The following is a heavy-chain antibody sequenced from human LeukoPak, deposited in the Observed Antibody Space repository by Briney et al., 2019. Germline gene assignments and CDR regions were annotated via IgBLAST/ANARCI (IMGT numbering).Heavy chain of an antibody. Sequence: PGGSLRLSCAASGFTFSSYSMNWVRQAPGKGLEWVSYISSSSSTIYYADSVKGRFTISRDNAKNSLYLQMNSLRAEDTAVYYCARGRDYYDSSGYYLWGQGTLVTVSS. D-gene: IGHD3-22*01. CDR1: GFTFSSYS. J-gene: IGHJ4*02. V-gene: IGHV3-48*04. CDR2: ISSSSSTI. CDR3: ARGRDYYDSSGYYL.